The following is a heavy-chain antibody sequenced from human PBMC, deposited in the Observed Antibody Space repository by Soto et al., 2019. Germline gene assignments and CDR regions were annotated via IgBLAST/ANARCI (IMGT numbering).Heavy chain of an antibody. V-gene: IGHV1-18*01. CDR2: ISAYNGNT. Sequence: GASVKVSCKASGYTFTSYGISWVRQAPGQGLEWMGWISAYNGNTNYAQKLQGRVTMTTDTSTSTAYMELRSLRSDDTAVYYCARGFFTGTPYSSSWYRGKDYYYGMDVWGQGTTVTVSS. J-gene: IGHJ6*02. CDR1: GYTFTSYG. D-gene: IGHD6-13*01. CDR3: ARGFFTGTPYSSSWYRGKDYYYGMDV.